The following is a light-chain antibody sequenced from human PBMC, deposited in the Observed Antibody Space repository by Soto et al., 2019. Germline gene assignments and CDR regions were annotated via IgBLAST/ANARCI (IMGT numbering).Light chain of an antibody. V-gene: IGKV3-20*01. CDR3: QYYGNSQDT. CDR2: GAS. CDR1: QIVDSNY. Sequence: EIVLTQSPGTLSLSPGETATLSCRASQIVDSNYLAWYQQKPGQAPTLLIFGASSPATGIPDRLSGRGSGTDFTHTIIRLEPEDVAVYYCQYYGNSQDTFGEGTKMEIK. J-gene: IGKJ2*01.